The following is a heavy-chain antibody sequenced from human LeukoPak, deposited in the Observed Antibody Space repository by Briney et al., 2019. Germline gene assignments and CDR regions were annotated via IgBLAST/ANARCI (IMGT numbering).Heavy chain of an antibody. CDR1: GFTVSSNY. J-gene: IGHJ4*02. CDR3: ARDQRDYFDY. V-gene: IGHV3-53*01. CDR2: IYSGGST. Sequence: GGSLRLSCAASGFTVSSNYMSGVRQAPGKGLEWVSVIYSGGSTYYADSVKGRFTISRDNSKNTLYIQMNSLRAEDTAVYYCARDQRDYFDYWGQGTLVTVSS. D-gene: IGHD6-25*01.